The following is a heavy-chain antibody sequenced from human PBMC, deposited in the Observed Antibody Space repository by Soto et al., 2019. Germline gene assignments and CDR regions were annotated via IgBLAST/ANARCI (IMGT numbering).Heavy chain of an antibody. CDR1: GDSISSADYY. D-gene: IGHD1-1*01. J-gene: IGHJ6*02. CDR2: IFYSGTT. V-gene: IGHV4-30-4*01. CDR3: ARDLWVEPELYYYGMDV. Sequence: QVQLQESGPGLVRPSQTLSLTYTVSGDSISSADYYWSWIRQTPGKGLEWIGHIFYSGTTYYNPSLKSRLTIPVDTSKNHFSLRLTSVTAADTAVYYCARDLWVEPELYYYGMDVWGQGTTVTVSS.